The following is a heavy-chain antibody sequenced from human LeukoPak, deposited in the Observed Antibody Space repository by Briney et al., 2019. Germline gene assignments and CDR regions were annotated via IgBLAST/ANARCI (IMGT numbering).Heavy chain of an antibody. CDR1: GYTFTNYG. V-gene: IGHV1-18*01. J-gene: IGHJ4*02. Sequence: ASVKVSCKASGYTFTNYGISWVRQAPGQGLEWMGLICADNDTYYAQTVQGRITMTTDTSTSTAYIELRSLRADDTAVYYCARDLKMGYSSGRYSWGTGNSNDYWGQGTLVTVSS. D-gene: IGHD6-19*01. CDR2: ICADNDT. CDR3: ARDLKMGYSSGRYSWGTGNSNDY.